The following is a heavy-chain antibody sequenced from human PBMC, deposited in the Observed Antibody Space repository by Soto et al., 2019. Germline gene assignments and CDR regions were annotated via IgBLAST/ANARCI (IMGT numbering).Heavy chain of an antibody. CDR1: GDSVSGNSAA. V-gene: IGHV6-1*01. Sequence: SQTLSLTCAISGDSVSGNSAAWNWIRQSPSRGLEWLGRTYYRSKWYNDYAVSVKSRITINPDTSKNQFSLQLNSVTPEDTAVYYCARDSYDFWSGYYGYYYYYGMDVWGQGTTVTVSS. CDR3: ARDSYDFWSGYYGYYYYYGMDV. J-gene: IGHJ6*02. CDR2: TYYRSKWYN. D-gene: IGHD3-3*01.